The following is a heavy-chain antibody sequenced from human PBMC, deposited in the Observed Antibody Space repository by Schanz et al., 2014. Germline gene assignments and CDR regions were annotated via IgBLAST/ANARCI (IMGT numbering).Heavy chain of an antibody. J-gene: IGHJ6*02. CDR1: GYSFTDYA. CDR3: VRDAGWAFGDYHDMDV. V-gene: IGHV1-18*01. Sequence: QVQLVQSGGEVKKPGASATVSCKASGYSFTDYAIHWVRQAPGQGLEWMGWISVYHGHTNYAEKVHGRVTMTTDTSTSTAYMELRSLISDDTAVYYCVRDAGWAFGDYHDMDVWGQGTSVTVSS. D-gene: IGHD3-10*01. CDR2: ISVYHGHT.